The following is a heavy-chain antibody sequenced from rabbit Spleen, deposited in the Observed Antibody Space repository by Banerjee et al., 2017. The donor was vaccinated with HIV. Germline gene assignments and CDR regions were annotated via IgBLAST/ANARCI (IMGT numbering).Heavy chain of an antibody. CDR2: IVIAFDMT. V-gene: IGHV1S45*01. D-gene: IGHD5-1*01. Sequence: QEQLVESGGGLVQPEGSLTLTCTASGFSFSSTDWISWVRQAPGKGLEWIASIVIAFDMTFYATWATGRFTISKTSSTTVTLQMTSVTAADTATYFCARHLDNVNNLWGQGTLVTVS. CDR1: GFSFSSTDW. J-gene: IGHJ4*01. CDR3: ARHLDNVNNL.